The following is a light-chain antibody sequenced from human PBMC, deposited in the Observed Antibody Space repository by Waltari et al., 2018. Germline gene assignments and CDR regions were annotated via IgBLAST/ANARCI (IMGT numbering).Light chain of an antibody. J-gene: IGLJ3*02. CDR1: PSNLGTHD. CDR3: AAWDDSLSGWV. CDR2: RNT. V-gene: IGLV1-47*01. Sequence: QSVLTQPPSASGTPGQSVTIPCSGSPSNLGTHDVCWYQPLPETAPTPPAYRNTQRPSGVPDRFSGSKSGTSASLAISGLRSEDEADYYCAAWDDSLSGWVFGGGTKLTVL.